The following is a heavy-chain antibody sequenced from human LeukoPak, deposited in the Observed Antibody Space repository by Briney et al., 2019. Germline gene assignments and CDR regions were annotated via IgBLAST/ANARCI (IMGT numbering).Heavy chain of an antibody. CDR1: GFTFSDYY. J-gene: IGHJ4*02. V-gene: IGHV3-11*04. CDR3: ARKAYCGGDCYSFDY. Sequence: GGSLRLSCAASGFTFSDYYMSWIRQAPGKGLEWVSYISSSGSTIYYADSVKGRFTISRDNAKNSLYLQMNNLRAEDTAVYYCARKAYCGGDCYSFDYWGQGTLVTVSS. D-gene: IGHD2-21*01. CDR2: ISSSGSTI.